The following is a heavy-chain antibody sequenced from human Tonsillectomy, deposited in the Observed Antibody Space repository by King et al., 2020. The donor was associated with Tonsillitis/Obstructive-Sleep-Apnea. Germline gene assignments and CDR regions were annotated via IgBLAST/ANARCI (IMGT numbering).Heavy chain of an antibody. Sequence: ITLKESGPTLVKPTQTLTLTCTFSGFSLSTSGVGVGWIRQLPGKALEWLALIYWDDDKRYSPSLKSRLTITKDTSKNQVVLTMTNMDPVDTATYYCAHTDSSGYYLRLDAFDIWGQGTMVTVSS. J-gene: IGHJ3*02. D-gene: IGHD3-22*01. CDR2: IYWDDDK. V-gene: IGHV2-5*02. CDR1: GFSLSTSGVG. CDR3: AHTDSSGYYLRLDAFDI.